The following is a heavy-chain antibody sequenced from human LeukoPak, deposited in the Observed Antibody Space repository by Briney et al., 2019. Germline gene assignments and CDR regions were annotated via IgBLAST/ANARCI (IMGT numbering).Heavy chain of an antibody. D-gene: IGHD3-10*01. J-gene: IGHJ6*02. Sequence: GGSLRLSCVASGFTFSSYWMHWVRQAPGKGLVWVSSINRDGTTIKYADSVKGRFTISRDNAKSTLYLQMNSLRAEDTAVYYCARDPYYGSGKYYYGLDLWGQGTTVTVSS. CDR2: INRDGTTI. V-gene: IGHV3-74*03. CDR3: ARDPYYGSGKYYYGLDL. CDR1: GFTFSSYW.